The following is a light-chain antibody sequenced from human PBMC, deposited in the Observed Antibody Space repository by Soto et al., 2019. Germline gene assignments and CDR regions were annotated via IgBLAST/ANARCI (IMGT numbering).Light chain of an antibody. CDR2: AAS. CDR3: QHYNNWPT. V-gene: IGKV3-15*01. CDR1: QSVGSN. J-gene: IGKJ2*01. Sequence: TQSPATLSVSPGERVTLSCRASQSVGSNVAWYQQNPGHAPRLLIYAASTRASGIPPRFSGSGSETEFALTIGSLQPEDFAVYHCQHYNNWPTFGQGTKLEIK.